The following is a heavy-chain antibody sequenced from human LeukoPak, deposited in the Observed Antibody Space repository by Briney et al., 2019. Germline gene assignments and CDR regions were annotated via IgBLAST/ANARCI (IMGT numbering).Heavy chain of an antibody. D-gene: IGHD3-10*01. Sequence: GGSLRLSCAASGFTVSSNYMSWVRQAPGKGLEWVSVIYSGGSTYYADSVKGRFTISRDNSKNTLYLQMNSLRAEDTAVYYCAKDPVINYYGSGSYYDYWGQGTLVTVSS. CDR3: AKDPVINYYGSGSYYDY. V-gene: IGHV3-66*01. CDR2: IYSGGST. J-gene: IGHJ4*02. CDR1: GFTVSSNY.